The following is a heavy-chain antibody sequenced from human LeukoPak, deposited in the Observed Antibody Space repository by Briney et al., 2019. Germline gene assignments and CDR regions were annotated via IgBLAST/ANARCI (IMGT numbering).Heavy chain of an antibody. CDR3: ARGHGDTIMVTRSPLSYYGMDV. CDR1: GDSISSSNW. V-gene: IGHV4-4*02. CDR2: IYHSGST. J-gene: IGHJ6*02. Sequence: SGTLSLTCAVSGDSISSSNWWSWVRQPPGKGLEWIGEIYHSGSTNYNPSLKSRVTISVDKSKNQFSLKLTSVTAADTAVYYCARGHGDTIMVTRSPLSYYGMDVWGQGTTVTVSS. D-gene: IGHD5-18*01.